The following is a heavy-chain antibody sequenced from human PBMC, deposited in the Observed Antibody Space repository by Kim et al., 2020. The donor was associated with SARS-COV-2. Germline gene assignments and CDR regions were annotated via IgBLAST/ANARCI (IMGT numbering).Heavy chain of an antibody. CDR3: ARVGYSSSWYSVEYYYYYYGMYV. CDR2: ISYDGSNK. CDR1: GFTFSSYA. Sequence: GGSLRLSCAASGFTFSSYAMHWVRQAPGKGLEWVAVISYDGSNKYYADSVKGRFTISRDNSKNTLYLQMNSLRAEDTAVYYCARVGYSSSWYSVEYYYYYYGMYVWGQGTTVTVSS. V-gene: IGHV3-30*04. D-gene: IGHD6-13*01. J-gene: IGHJ6*02.